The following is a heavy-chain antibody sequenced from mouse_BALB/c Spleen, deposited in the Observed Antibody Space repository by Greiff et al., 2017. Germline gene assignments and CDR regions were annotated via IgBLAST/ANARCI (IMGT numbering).Heavy chain of an antibody. Sequence: EVMLVESGAELVKPGASVKLSCTASGFNIKDTYMHWVKQRPEQGLEWIGRIDPANGNTKYDPKFQGKATITADTSSNTAYLQLSSLTSEDTAVYYCAAGLTGAWFAYWGQGTLVTVSA. V-gene: IGHV14-3*02. CDR3: AAGLTGAWFAY. CDR2: IDPANGNT. CDR1: GFNIKDTY. J-gene: IGHJ3*01. D-gene: IGHD4-1*01.